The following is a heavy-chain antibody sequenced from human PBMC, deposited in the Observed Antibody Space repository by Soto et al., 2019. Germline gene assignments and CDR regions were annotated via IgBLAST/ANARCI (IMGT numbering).Heavy chain of an antibody. J-gene: IGHJ6*03. Sequence: ASVKVSCKASEYTFTSSHINWVRQATGQGLEWMGWINPNSGNTGYAQKFQGRVTMTRNTSISTAYMELSSLRSEDTAVYYCATNLWGDYYYMDVWGKGTTVTVSS. D-gene: IGHD7-27*01. CDR1: EYTFTSSH. CDR3: ATNLWGDYYYMDV. V-gene: IGHV1-8*01. CDR2: INPNSGNT.